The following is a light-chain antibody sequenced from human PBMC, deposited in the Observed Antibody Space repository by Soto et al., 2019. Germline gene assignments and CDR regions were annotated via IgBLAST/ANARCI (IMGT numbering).Light chain of an antibody. J-gene: IGKJ1*01. CDR3: QHYNSYSEA. CDR1: QTISSW. V-gene: IGKV1-5*01. CDR2: DAS. Sequence: DIQMTQSPSTLSGSVGDRVTITCRASQTISSWLAWYQQKPGKAPKLLIYDASSLESGVPSRFSGSGSGTEFTLTISSLQPDDFATYYCQHYNSYSEAFGQGTNVDI.